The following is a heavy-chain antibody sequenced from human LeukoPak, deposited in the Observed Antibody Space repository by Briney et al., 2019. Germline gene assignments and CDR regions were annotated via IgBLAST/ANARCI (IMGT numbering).Heavy chain of an antibody. CDR2: ISSSGSTI. CDR3: AKDSGSSTYYYGSGDDY. V-gene: IGHV3-11*04. J-gene: IGHJ4*02. Sequence: GGSLRLSCAASGFTFSDYYMSWIRQAPGKGLEWVSYISSSGSTIYYADSVKGRFTISRDNSKNTLYLQMNSLRPEDTAVYYCAKDSGSSTYYYGSGDDYWGQGTLVTVSS. D-gene: IGHD3-10*01. CDR1: GFTFSDYY.